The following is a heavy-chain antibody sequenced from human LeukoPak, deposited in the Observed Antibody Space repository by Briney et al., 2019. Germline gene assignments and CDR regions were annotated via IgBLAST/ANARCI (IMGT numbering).Heavy chain of an antibody. Sequence: SETLSLTCTVSGGSITSNNYYWGWIRQPPGKGLEWIGAIHYSGTTYYNASLKSRVTISVDTSKNQFSLKLSSVTAADTAVYYCASRINYDILTGYYSKFDYWGQGTLVTVSS. CDR3: ASRINYDILTGYYSKFDY. CDR2: IHYSGTT. J-gene: IGHJ4*02. CDR1: GGSITSNNYY. V-gene: IGHV4-39*01. D-gene: IGHD3-9*01.